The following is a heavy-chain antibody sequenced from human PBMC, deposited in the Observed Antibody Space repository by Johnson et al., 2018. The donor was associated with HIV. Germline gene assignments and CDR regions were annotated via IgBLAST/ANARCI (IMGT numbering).Heavy chain of an antibody. J-gene: IGHJ3*01. CDR3: AREGVSGSYYDAVDL. V-gene: IGHV3-30*02. CDR2: IRYDGGNK. CDR1: GFIFSDYG. Sequence: QVQLVESGGGVVQPGGSLRLFCAASGFIFSDYGMHWVRQAPGKGLEWLTFIRYDGGNKHYADSVKGRFTISRDNSKNTLFLQMDSLRADDTAVYYCAREGVSGSYYDAVDLWGQGTMVTVSS. D-gene: IGHD1-26*01.